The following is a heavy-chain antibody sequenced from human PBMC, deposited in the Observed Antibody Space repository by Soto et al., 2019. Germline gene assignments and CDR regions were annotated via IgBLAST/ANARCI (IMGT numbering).Heavy chain of an antibody. CDR3: ARVGVPAAHYYYYYYGMDV. J-gene: IGHJ6*02. D-gene: IGHD2-2*01. CDR2: TSSSGSTI. V-gene: IGHV3-48*03. Sequence: GWSLRLSCASSGFTFISYEMNWVRQAPGKGLEWVSYTSSSGSTIYYADSVKGRFTISRDNAKNSLYLQMNSLRAEDTAVYYCARVGVPAAHYYYYYYGMDVWGQGTTVTVSS. CDR1: GFTFISYE.